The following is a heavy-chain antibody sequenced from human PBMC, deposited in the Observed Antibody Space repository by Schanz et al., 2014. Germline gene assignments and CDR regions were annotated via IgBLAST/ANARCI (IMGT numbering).Heavy chain of an antibody. Sequence: QVQVVQSGGGLVKPGGSLRLSCAASGFVFGDYYMTWIRQAPGKGLEWLSYISDSGTYTNYADSVKGRFTISRDNAKSSLYLQMNSLRVEDTAVYYCAASSGWLPSTDYWGQGTLVTVSS. V-gene: IGHV3-11*05. J-gene: IGHJ4*02. CDR1: GFVFGDYY. CDR2: ISDSGTYT. CDR3: AASSGWLPSTDY. D-gene: IGHD6-19*01.